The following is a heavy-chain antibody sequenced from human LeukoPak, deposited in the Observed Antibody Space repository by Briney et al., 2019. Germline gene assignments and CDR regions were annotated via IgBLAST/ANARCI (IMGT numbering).Heavy chain of an antibody. J-gene: IGHJ4*02. Sequence: GGSLRLSCTASGFTLSRYWMSWVRQDPGKGLEWVAGIWGDGNRQYYTESVRGRFTISRDNSRNAAYLEMSSLRVDDTAIYYCARGRWIDCWGQGALVTVSS. CDR1: GFTLSRYW. D-gene: IGHD4-23*01. CDR2: IWGDGNRQ. V-gene: IGHV3-33*08. CDR3: ARGRWIDC.